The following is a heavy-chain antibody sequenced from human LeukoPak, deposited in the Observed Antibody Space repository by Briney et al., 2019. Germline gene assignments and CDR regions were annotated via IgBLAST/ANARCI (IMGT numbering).Heavy chain of an antibody. CDR2: INHSGST. Sequence: SETLSLTCAVYGGSFSGYYWSWIRQPPGKGLEWIGEINHSGSTNYNPSLKSRVTISVDTSKNQFSLKLSSVTAADTAVYYCARAGRYYDSSGYHFEAAGFDYWGQGTLVTVSS. V-gene: IGHV4-34*01. D-gene: IGHD3-22*01. CDR1: GGSFSGYY. J-gene: IGHJ4*02. CDR3: ARAGRYYDSSGYHFEAAGFDY.